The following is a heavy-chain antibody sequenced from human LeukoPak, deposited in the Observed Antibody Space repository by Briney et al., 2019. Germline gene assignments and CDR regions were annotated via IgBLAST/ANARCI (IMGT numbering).Heavy chain of an antibody. D-gene: IGHD1-26*01. CDR1: GGSFSGYF. Sequence: SETLSLTCAVNGGSFSGYFWSWIRQPPGKGLEWIGEINHSGSTYYNASLKSRITISVDTSKRQFSLRMNSVTAADAAVYYCAKDMARPGWDILVGDYYYGMDVWGQGTTVTVSS. V-gene: IGHV4-34*01. CDR2: INHSGST. J-gene: IGHJ6*02. CDR3: AKDMARPGWDILVGDYYYGMDV.